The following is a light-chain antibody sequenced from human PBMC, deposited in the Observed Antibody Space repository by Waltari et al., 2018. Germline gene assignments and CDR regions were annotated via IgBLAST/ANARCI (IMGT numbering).Light chain of an antibody. V-gene: IGKV1-5*03. CDR3: HQYNNYPLT. J-gene: IGKJ4*01. CDR2: KAS. CDR1: QSISVW. Sequence: DIQMTQSPSTLSASVGDRVTITCRASQSISVWLAWYQQKPGRAPTLLLYKASTLESGVPSRFSGSGSDREFTLTISSLQPDDSATYYCHQYNNYPLTFCGGTKVEV.